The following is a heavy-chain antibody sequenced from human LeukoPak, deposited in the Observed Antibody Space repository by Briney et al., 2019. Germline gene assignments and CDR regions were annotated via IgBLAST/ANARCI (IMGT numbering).Heavy chain of an antibody. Sequence: GGSLRLSCAASGFTFSSYGMHWVRQAPGKGLDWVAVISNDGSKKYYADSVKGRFTISRDNSKNTLSLRVSSLRTEDTAVYYCAKDRYSYAFEYSDSWGQGTLVTVSS. CDR1: GFTFSSYG. J-gene: IGHJ4*02. D-gene: IGHD5-18*01. V-gene: IGHV3-30*18. CDR3: AKDRYSYAFEYSDS. CDR2: ISNDGSKK.